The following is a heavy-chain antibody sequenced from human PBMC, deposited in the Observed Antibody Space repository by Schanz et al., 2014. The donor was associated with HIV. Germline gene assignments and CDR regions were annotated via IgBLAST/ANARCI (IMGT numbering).Heavy chain of an antibody. CDR2: INPTTGKT. Sequence: QLQLVQSAAEVEKPGASAKVSCRASGYSFTGYYIHWVRQAPGQGLEWMGWINPTTGKTYYTQKFRGRVTMTRDTSINTASLEVNRLMSDDTAVYYCARNQFQMLPFDSWGQGTLVTVSS. CDR1: GYSFTGYY. V-gene: IGHV1-2*02. J-gene: IGHJ4*02. CDR3: ARNQFQMLPFDS. D-gene: IGHD2-15*01.